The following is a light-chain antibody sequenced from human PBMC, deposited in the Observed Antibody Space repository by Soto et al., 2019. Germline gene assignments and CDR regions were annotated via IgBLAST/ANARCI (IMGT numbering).Light chain of an antibody. CDR3: QQYGSPWT. CDR2: GAS. Sequence: EIVLTQSPGTLSLSPGERATLSCRASQSVSSSYLAWYQQKPGQAPRLLVYGASSRATGIPDRFCGSGSGTDFTLTISRLEPEDSAVYYCQQYGSPWTCGQGTKVDI. J-gene: IGKJ1*01. V-gene: IGKV3-20*01. CDR1: QSVSSSY.